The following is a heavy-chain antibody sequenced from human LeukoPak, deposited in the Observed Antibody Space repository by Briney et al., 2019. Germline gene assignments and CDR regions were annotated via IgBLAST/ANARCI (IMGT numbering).Heavy chain of an antibody. CDR2: IYPGDSDT. V-gene: IGHV5-51*01. J-gene: IGHJ5*02. CDR3: AKGGSGSLPGDWFDP. CDR1: GYSFTSYW. D-gene: IGHD3-10*01. Sequence: GESLKISCKGSGYSFTSYWIGWVRQMPGKGLEWMGIIYPGDSDTRYSPSFQGQVTISADKSISTAYLQWSSLKASDTALYYCAKGGSGSLPGDWFDPWGQGTLVTVSS.